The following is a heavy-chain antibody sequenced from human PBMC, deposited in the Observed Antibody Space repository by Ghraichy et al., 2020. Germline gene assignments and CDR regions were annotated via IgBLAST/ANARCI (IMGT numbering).Heavy chain of an antibody. V-gene: IGHV3-15*01. Sequence: GGSLRLSCAASGFTFSNAWMSWVRQAPGKGLEWVGRIKSKTDGGTTDYAAPVKGRFTISRDDSKNTLYLQMNSLKTEDTAVYYCTTEALGITMIVVVIETHYWGQGTLVTVSS. D-gene: IGHD3-22*01. CDR2: IKSKTDGGTT. J-gene: IGHJ4*02. CDR1: GFTFSNAW. CDR3: TTEALGITMIVVVIETHY.